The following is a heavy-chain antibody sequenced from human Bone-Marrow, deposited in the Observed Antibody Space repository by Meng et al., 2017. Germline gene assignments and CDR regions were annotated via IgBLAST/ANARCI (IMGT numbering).Heavy chain of an antibody. CDR2: INPKSGDT. V-gene: IGHV1-2*06. J-gene: IGHJ4*02. D-gene: IGHD6-25*01. CDR1: GYTFTSYD. CDR3: ARNEDISAAGKLFGDY. Sequence: ASVKVSCEASGYTFTSYDINWVRQATGQGLEWMGRINPKSGDTHYAQKFQARVTMTGDTSISTAYMELSGLRSDDTAMYYCARNEDISAAGKLFGDYWGQGTLVTVSS.